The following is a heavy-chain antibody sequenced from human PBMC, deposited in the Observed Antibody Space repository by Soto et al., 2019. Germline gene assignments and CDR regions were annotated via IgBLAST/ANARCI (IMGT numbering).Heavy chain of an antibody. J-gene: IGHJ6*02. CDR1: GYTFTSYG. CDR2: ISAYNGNT. V-gene: IGHV1-18*01. Sequence: QVQLVQSGAEVKKPGASVKVSCKASGYTFTSYGISWVRQAPGQVLEWMGWISAYNGNTNYAQKLQGRVTMTTDTSTSTAYMELRSLRSDDTAVYYCARIIRGVIIYYYYGMDVWGQGTTVTVSS. D-gene: IGHD3-10*01. CDR3: ARIIRGVIIYYYYGMDV.